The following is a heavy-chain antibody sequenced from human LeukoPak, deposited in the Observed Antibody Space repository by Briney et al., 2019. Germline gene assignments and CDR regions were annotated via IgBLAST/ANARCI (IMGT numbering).Heavy chain of an antibody. D-gene: IGHD3-16*01. CDR3: AKDWGTWGYGYYFDY. Sequence: GRSLRLSCAASGFTFSSYGMHWVRQAPGKGLEWVAVISFDGSSKYYADSVKGRFTISRDTSKNTLYLQMNSLRAEDTAVYYCAKDWGTWGYGYYFDYWGQGTLVTVSS. CDR1: GFTFSSYG. J-gene: IGHJ4*02. CDR2: ISFDGSSK. V-gene: IGHV3-30*18.